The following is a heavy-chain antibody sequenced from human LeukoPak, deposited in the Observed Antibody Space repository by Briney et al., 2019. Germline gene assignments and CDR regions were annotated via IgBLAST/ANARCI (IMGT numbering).Heavy chain of an antibody. CDR2: ISGSSTTI. CDR1: GFTFSSYA. D-gene: IGHD3-22*01. J-gene: IGHJ4*02. Sequence: PGGSLRLSCAASGFTFSSYAMSWVRQAPGKGLEWVSYISGSSTTINYADSVKGRFTISRDDARNSLYLQMNSLRAEDTAVYYCARVSRVYYDSSGYPYWGQGTLVTVSS. V-gene: IGHV3-48*01. CDR3: ARVSRVYYDSSGYPY.